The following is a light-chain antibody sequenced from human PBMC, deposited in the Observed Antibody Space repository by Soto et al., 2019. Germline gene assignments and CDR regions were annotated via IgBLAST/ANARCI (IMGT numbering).Light chain of an antibody. V-gene: IGLV2-14*01. CDR3: SSYASSGTVV. CDR2: DVN. CDR1: RSDVGGYNF. Sequence: QSALTQPASVSGSPGQSITISCTGTRSDVGGYNFVSWFQQHPGKAPKLLIYDVNSRPSGVSDRFSGSKSGNTASLTISGIQAEDEADYYCSSYASSGTVVFGGGTKLTV. J-gene: IGLJ2*01.